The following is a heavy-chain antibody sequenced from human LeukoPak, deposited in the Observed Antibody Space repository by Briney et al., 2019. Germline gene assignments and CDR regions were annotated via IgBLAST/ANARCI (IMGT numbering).Heavy chain of an antibody. J-gene: IGHJ4*02. CDR1: GYTFTGYY. V-gene: IGHV1-46*01. CDR3: ASEGIAVAGLDY. D-gene: IGHD6-19*01. Sequence: ASVRVSCKASGYTFTGYYMHWVRQAPGQGLEWMGIINPSGGSTSYAQKFQGRVTMTRDMSTSTVYMELSSLRSEDTAVYYCASEGIAVAGLDYWGQGTLVTVSS. CDR2: INPSGGST.